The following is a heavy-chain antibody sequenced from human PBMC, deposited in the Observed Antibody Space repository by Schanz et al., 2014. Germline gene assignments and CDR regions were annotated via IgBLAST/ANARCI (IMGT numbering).Heavy chain of an antibody. Sequence: EVQLVQSGGGLVQPGGSLRLSCAASGFTFSRYWMQWVRQAPGKGLVWVSGMSGSGSTADYADPVKGRFTISRDLSSNTLYLQMNSLRADDSAIYYCAKDHPSSGWPAFDVWGQRTQVTVSS. J-gene: IGHJ4*02. D-gene: IGHD6-19*01. CDR3: AKDHPSSGWPAFDV. V-gene: IGHV3-74*01. CDR1: GFTFSRYW. CDR2: MSGSGSTA.